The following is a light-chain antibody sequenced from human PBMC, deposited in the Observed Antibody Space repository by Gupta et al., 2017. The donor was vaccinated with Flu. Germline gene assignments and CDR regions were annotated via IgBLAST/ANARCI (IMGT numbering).Light chain of an antibody. V-gene: IGKV1-5*03. J-gene: IGKJ4*01. Sequence: DIQMTQSPSTLSASVGDRVTITCRASQSISSWLAWYQQKPGRAPKLLIYEASGLQSGVPSRFSGGGSATEFTLTISSLQPDDFATYYCQQYSNSPLTFGGGTKVEI. CDR2: EAS. CDR1: QSISSW. CDR3: QQYSNSPLT.